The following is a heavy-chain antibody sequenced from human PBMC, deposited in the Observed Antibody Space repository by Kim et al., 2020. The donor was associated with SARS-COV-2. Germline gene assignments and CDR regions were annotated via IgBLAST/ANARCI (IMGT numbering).Heavy chain of an antibody. CDR3: ARVHGSGWRGDYYYYYGMDV. D-gene: IGHD6-19*01. J-gene: IGHJ6*02. Sequence: ASVKVSCKASGYTFTSYGISWVRQAPGQGLEWMGWISAYNGNTNYAQKLQGRVTMTTDTSTSTAYMELRSLRSDDTAVYYCARVHGSGWRGDYYYYYGMDVWGQGTTVTVSS. CDR1: GYTFTSYG. V-gene: IGHV1-18*01. CDR2: ISAYNGNT.